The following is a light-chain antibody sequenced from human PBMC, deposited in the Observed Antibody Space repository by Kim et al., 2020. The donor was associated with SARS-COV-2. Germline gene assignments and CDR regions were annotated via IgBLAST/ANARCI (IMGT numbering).Light chain of an antibody. CDR2: GKN. CDR1: SLRSYY. Sequence: GKTVRITCQGDSLRSYYASWYQQKPGQAPVLVIYGKNNRPSGIPDRFSGSSSGNTASLTITGAQAEDEADYYCNSRDSSGNHRGVFGGGTKLTVL. J-gene: IGLJ2*01. CDR3: NSRDSSGNHRGV. V-gene: IGLV3-19*01.